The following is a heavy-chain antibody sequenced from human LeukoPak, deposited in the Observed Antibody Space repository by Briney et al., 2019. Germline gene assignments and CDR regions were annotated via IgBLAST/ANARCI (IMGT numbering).Heavy chain of an antibody. CDR3: ARDMGDCYDSSGYSWAFDI. Sequence: PSETLSLTCTVSGGSISSGGYYWSWIRQHPGKGLEWIGYIYYSGSTYYNPSLKSRVTISVDTSKNQFSLKLSSVTAADTAVYYCARDMGDCYDSSGYSWAFDIWGQGTMVTVSS. V-gene: IGHV4-31*03. D-gene: IGHD3-22*01. CDR2: IYYSGST. J-gene: IGHJ3*02. CDR1: GGSISSGGYY.